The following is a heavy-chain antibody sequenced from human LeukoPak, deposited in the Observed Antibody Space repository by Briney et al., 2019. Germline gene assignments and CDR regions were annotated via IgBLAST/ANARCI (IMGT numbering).Heavy chain of an antibody. J-gene: IGHJ4*02. CDR2: INMDGSTT. V-gene: IGHV3-74*01. CDR3: AREYGQNTPHFDY. Sequence: PGGSLRLSCTASGFTFSNYWMHWVRQAPGKGQVWVSRINMDGSTTTYADPVKGRFTISRDNAKNTLYLQMNSLRADDTAVFYCAREYGQNTPHFDYWGQGTLVTVSS. D-gene: IGHD2/OR15-2a*01. CDR1: GFTFSNYW.